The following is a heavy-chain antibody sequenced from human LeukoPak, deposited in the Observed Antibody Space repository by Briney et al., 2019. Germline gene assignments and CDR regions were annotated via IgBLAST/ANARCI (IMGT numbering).Heavy chain of an antibody. CDR1: GYTFTGCY. J-gene: IGHJ3*02. CDR3: AREVRALAGNAFDI. V-gene: IGHV1-18*04. CDR2: ISAYNGNT. D-gene: IGHD1-26*01. Sequence: GASVKVSCKASGYTFTGCYMHWVRQAPGQGLEWMGWISAYNGNTNYAQKLQGRVTMTTDTSTSTAYMELRSLRSDDTAVYYCAREVRALAGNAFDIWGQGTMVTVSS.